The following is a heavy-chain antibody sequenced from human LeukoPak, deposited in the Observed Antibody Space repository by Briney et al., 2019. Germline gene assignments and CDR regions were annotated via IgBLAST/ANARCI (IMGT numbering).Heavy chain of an antibody. CDR1: GFTFSSYG. CDR3: AREPYYDILTGYYTSYGMDV. CDR2: IWYDGSNK. V-gene: IGHV3-33*01. J-gene: IGHJ6*02. D-gene: IGHD3-9*01. Sequence: PGGSLRLSCAASGFTFSSYGMPWVRQAPGKGLEWVAVIWYDGSNKYYADSVKGRFTISRDNSKNTLYLQMNSLRAEDTAVYYCAREPYYDILTGYYTSYGMDVWGQGTTVTVSS.